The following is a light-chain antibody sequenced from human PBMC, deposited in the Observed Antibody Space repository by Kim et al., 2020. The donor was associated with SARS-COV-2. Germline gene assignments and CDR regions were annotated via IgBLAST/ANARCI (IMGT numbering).Light chain of an antibody. Sequence: ASEGARITITCRASQGINNYLVWYQQKPGKPPKLLIYAASALQSGVPSRFSGSGSGTDFPLTVTSLQPEDVATYYCQKYDSAPWTFGQGTKVDIK. CDR3: QKYDSAPWT. J-gene: IGKJ1*01. CDR2: AAS. V-gene: IGKV1-27*01. CDR1: QGINNY.